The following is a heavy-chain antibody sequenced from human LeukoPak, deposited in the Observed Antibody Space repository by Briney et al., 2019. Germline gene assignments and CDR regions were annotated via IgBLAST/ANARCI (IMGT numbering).Heavy chain of an antibody. CDR3: ARDSPRGYSYGQLWFDP. CDR2: IYTSGST. J-gene: IGHJ5*02. Sequence: PSETLSLTCTVSGGSISSYYWSWIRQPAGKGLEWIGRIYTSGSTNYNPSLKSRVTMSVDTSKNQFSLKLSSVTAADTAVYYCARDSPRGYSYGQLWFDPWGQGTLVTVSS. CDR1: GGSISSYY. D-gene: IGHD5-18*01. V-gene: IGHV4-4*07.